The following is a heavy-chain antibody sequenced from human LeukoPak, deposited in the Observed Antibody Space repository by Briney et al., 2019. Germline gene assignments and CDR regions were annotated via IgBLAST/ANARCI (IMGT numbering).Heavy chain of an antibody. Sequence: PSETLSLTCTVSGGSVSSGSSYWSWIRQPPGKGLEWIGYIYYSGSTNYNPSLKSRVTISVDTSKNQFSLRLNSVTAADTAMYYCARSHDHLWGNYPDYWGQGTLVTVSS. CDR1: GGSVSSGSSY. J-gene: IGHJ4*02. V-gene: IGHV4-61*01. CDR2: IYYSGST. CDR3: ARSHDHLWGNYPDY. D-gene: IGHD3-16*02.